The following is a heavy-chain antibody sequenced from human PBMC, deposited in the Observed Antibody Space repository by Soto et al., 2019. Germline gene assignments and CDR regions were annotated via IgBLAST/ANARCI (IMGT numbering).Heavy chain of an antibody. J-gene: IGHJ4*02. CDR3: ATGIFGVVIRELLFDY. V-gene: IGHV1-24*01. Sequence: ASVKVSCKVSGYTLTELSMHWVRQAPGKGLEWMGGFDPEDGETIYAQKFQGRVTMTEDTSTDTAYMELSSLRSEDTAVYYCATGIFGVVIRELLFDYWGQGTLVTVSS. D-gene: IGHD3-3*01. CDR1: GYTLTELS. CDR2: FDPEDGET.